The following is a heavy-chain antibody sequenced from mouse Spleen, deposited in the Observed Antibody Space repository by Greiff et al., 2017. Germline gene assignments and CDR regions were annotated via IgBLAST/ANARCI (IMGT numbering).Heavy chain of an antibody. CDR3: AREGDYDYAMDY. CDR2: IDPSDSET. CDR1: GYTFTSYW. D-gene: IGHD2-4*01. Sequence: QVQLQQPGAELVRPGSSVKLSCKASGYTFTSYWMHWVKQRPIQGLEWIGNIDPSDSETHYNHKFKDKATLTVDKSSSTVYMQLSSLTSEDSAVYYCAREGDYDYAMDYWGQGTSVTGSS. V-gene: IGHV1-52*01. J-gene: IGHJ4*01.